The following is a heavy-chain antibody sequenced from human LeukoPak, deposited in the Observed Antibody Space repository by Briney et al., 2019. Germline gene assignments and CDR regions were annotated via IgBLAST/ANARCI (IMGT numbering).Heavy chain of an antibody. CDR2: IKTSDEGGTT. J-gene: IGHJ4*02. CDR1: GFTFSEAW. V-gene: IGHV3-15*01. CDR3: ATDATSLDF. Sequence: GGSLRLSCAASGFTFSEAWMTWVRQAPGKGLEWVGRIKTSDEGGTTQYAAPVRGRFTVSRDDSTNTAFLELASLKIGDTAVYYCATDATSLDFWGQGVLVSV. D-gene: IGHD1-1*01.